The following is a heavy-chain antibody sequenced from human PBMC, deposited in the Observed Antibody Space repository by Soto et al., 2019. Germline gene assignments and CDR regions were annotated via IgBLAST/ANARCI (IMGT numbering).Heavy chain of an antibody. CDR3: EKSVWDEYCISTSCYADKDYYYYYGMDV. J-gene: IGHJ6*02. CDR2: TYYRSKWYN. D-gene: IGHD2-2*01. V-gene: IGHV6-1*01. CDR1: GDSVSSNSAT. Sequence: SQTLSLTCAISGDSVSSNSATWNWIRQSPSRGLEWLGRTYYRSKWYNDYAVSVKSRITINPDTSKNQFSLQLNSVTPEDTAVNYCEKSVWDEYCISTSCYADKDYYYYYGMDVWGQGTTVTVSS.